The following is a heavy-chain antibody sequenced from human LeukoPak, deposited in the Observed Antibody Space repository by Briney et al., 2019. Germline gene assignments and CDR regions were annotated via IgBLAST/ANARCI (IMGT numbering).Heavy chain of an antibody. D-gene: IGHD6-13*01. CDR1: GFTLSSYA. J-gene: IGHJ4*02. Sequence: GGSLRLSCAASGFTLSSYAMSWVRQAPGKGLEWVSAISGSGGSTYYADSVKGRFTISRDNSKNTLYLQMNSLRAEDTAVYYCAKGDQLVQFPFDYWGQGTLVTVSS. CDR3: AKGDQLVQFPFDY. CDR2: ISGSGGST. V-gene: IGHV3-23*01.